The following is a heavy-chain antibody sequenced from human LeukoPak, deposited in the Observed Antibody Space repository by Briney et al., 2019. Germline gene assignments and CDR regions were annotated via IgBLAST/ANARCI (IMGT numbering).Heavy chain of an antibody. CDR2: IYYTGST. D-gene: IGHD3-22*01. Sequence: SETLSLTCTVSGGSISNYYWSWIRQPPGKGLEWMGYIYYTGSTNYNPSLKSRVTISVDTSKNQFSLKLSSVTAADTAVYYCARDRQDGSGYYWYFDLWGRGTLVTVSS. V-gene: IGHV4-59*01. CDR3: ARDRQDGSGYYWYFDL. CDR1: GGSISNYY. J-gene: IGHJ2*01.